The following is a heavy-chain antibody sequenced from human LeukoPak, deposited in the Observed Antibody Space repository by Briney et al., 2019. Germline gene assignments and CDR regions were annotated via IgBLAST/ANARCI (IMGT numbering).Heavy chain of an antibody. CDR3: AKDAGEYSHCSNFDY. D-gene: IGHD3-16*01. CDR1: GFTFSDYY. Sequence: GGSLRLSCAASGFTFSDYYMSWIRQAPGKGLEWLSYINIGGTNTHYADSVKGRFTISRDNSKNTLYLQMNSLRAEDTAVYYCAKDAGEYSHCSNFDYWGQGTLVTVSS. J-gene: IGHJ4*02. CDR2: INIGGTNT. V-gene: IGHV3-11*05.